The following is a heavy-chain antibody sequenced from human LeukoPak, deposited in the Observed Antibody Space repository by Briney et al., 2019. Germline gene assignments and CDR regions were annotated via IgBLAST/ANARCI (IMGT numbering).Heavy chain of an antibody. CDR3: ATFDY. CDR1: GFTFSSYG. V-gene: IGHV3-33*01. Sequence: GGSLRLSCAASGFTFSSYGIHWVRQAPGKGLEWVAVIWYDGSDKYYADSVKGRFTISRDNSKNTLYLQMNSLRVEDTAVYYCATFDYWGQGTLVTVSS. CDR2: IWYDGSDK. J-gene: IGHJ4*02.